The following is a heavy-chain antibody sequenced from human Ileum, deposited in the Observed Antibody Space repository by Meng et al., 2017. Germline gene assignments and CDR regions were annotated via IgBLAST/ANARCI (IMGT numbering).Heavy chain of an antibody. Sequence: QVQRQEPGPGLVRPSESLSLTCNVAGGTGSSASYYWSWIRPSPGKGLEWIRLIHYSGSRNYNPYRQSRVTMSVDTSQNQVSLRLTSVTAADTAVYYCARFYGSGTFEVHDYWGQGTLVTVSS. CDR1: GGTGSSASYY. D-gene: IGHD3-10*01. CDR2: IHYSGSR. CDR3: ARFYGSGTFEVHDY. J-gene: IGHJ4*02. V-gene: IGHV4-61*01.